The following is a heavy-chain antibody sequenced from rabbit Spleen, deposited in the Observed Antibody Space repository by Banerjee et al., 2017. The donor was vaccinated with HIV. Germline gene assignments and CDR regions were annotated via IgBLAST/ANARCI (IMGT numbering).Heavy chain of an antibody. CDR3: ARDTGTSFSTYGMDL. CDR1: GFSFSSSYY. V-gene: IGHV1S40*01. J-gene: IGHJ6*01. Sequence: QSLEESGGGLVQPEGSLTLTCTASGFSFSSSYYMCWVRQAPGKGLEWIACIYAGSSGNTYSATWAKGRFTISKTSSTTVTLQMTSLTAADTATYFCARDTGTSFSTYGMDLWGPGTLVTVS. D-gene: IGHD8-1*01. CDR2: IYAGSSGNT.